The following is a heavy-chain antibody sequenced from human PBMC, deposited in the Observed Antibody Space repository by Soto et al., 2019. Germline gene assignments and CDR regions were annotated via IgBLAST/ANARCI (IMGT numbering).Heavy chain of an antibody. J-gene: IGHJ5*02. V-gene: IGHV1-69*13. CDR1: GGTFSSYA. CDR2: IIPIYGTT. Sequence: GASVKVSCKASGGTFSSYAISWVRQAPGQGLEWMGGIIPIYGTTNSAQKFQGGVTITADESTSTAYMEVSSLRSEDTAVYYCARVDCSGGSCYRNHRWFDPWGQGTLVTVSS. CDR3: ARVDCSGGSCYRNHRWFDP. D-gene: IGHD2-15*01.